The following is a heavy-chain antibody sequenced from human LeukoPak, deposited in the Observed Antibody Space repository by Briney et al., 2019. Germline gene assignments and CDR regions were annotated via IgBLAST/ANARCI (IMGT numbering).Heavy chain of an antibody. CDR2: IYYNENT. CDR1: GGSISNYY. V-gene: IGHV4-59*08. Sequence: SETLSLTCTVSGGSISNYYWSWIRQPPGKGLEWVGYIYYNENTFYTPSLKSGVTISFAASKNQFSLKLTSVTAADTAVYYCARRVGYCNSNGCPPFDYWGQGTLVTVSS. CDR3: ARRVGYCNSNGCPPFDY. J-gene: IGHJ4*02. D-gene: IGHD2/OR15-2a*01.